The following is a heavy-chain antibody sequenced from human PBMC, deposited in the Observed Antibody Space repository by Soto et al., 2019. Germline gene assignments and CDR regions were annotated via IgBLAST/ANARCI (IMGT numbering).Heavy chain of an antibody. J-gene: IGHJ6*02. Sequence: QVQLQQWGAGLLKPSETLSLTCAVYGGSFSGYYWSWIRQPPGKGLEWTGAINHSGSTNYNPSLKSRVTIYVDTSKNQFSLKLSSVTAADTAVYYCARGKGFSYGMDVWGQGTTVTVYS. CDR1: GGSFSGYY. CDR2: INHSGST. V-gene: IGHV4-34*01. CDR3: ARGKGFSYGMDV.